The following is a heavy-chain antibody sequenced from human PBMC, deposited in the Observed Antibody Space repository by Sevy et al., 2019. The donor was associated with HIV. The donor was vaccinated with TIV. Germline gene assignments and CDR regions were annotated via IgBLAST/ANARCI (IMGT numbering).Heavy chain of an antibody. J-gene: IGHJ3*02. Sequence: SETLSLTCTVSGGSISSYYWSWIRQPPGKGLEWIGYIYYSGSTNYNPSLKSRVTISVDTSKNQFSLKLSSVTAADTAVYYCAKDTEQWLVSSAFDIWGQGTMVTVSS. CDR1: GGSISSYY. CDR2: IYYSGST. D-gene: IGHD6-19*01. V-gene: IGHV4-59*13. CDR3: AKDTEQWLVSSAFDI.